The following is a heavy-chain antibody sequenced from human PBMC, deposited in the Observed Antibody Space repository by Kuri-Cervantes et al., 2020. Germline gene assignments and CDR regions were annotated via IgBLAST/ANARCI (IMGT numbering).Heavy chain of an antibody. CDR1: GFSFSSYS. D-gene: IGHD5-24*01. Sequence: LSLTCAASGFSFSSYSMNWVRQAPGKGLEWVSYISSSSSTIYYADSVKGRFTISRDNSKNTLYLQMNSLRAEDTAAYFCAKGGSNYDFWGQGTLVTVSS. J-gene: IGHJ4*02. CDR3: AKGGSNYDF. CDR2: ISSSSSTI. V-gene: IGHV3-48*01.